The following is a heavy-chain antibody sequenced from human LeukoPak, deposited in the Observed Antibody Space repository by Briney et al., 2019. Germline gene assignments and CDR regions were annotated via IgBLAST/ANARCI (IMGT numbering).Heavy chain of an antibody. CDR1: GFTFSRHA. V-gene: IGHV3-33*06. CDR2: MWYDGSNK. D-gene: IGHD3-22*01. Sequence: GRSLRLSCAASGFTFSRHAMHWVRQAPGKGLEWVAVMWYDGSNKYYADSVKGRSTISRDNSNNTLYLQMNSLRADDTAVYYCAKVTDSSGYFPSDYWGQGTLVTVSS. CDR3: AKVTDSSGYFPSDY. J-gene: IGHJ4*02.